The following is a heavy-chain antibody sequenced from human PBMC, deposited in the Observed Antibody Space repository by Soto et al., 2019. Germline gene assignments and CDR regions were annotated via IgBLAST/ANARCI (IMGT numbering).Heavy chain of an antibody. J-gene: IGHJ6*03. Sequence: PGGSLRLSCAASGFTFSSYSMNWVRQAPGKGLEWVSSISSSSSYIYYADSVKGRFTISRDNAKNSLYLQMNSLRAEDTAVYYCARDYDFLSGSYYYYYMDVWCKGTTVTVSS. CDR2: ISSSSSYI. V-gene: IGHV3-21*01. CDR3: ARDYDFLSGSYYYYYMDV. D-gene: IGHD3-3*01. CDR1: GFTFSSYS.